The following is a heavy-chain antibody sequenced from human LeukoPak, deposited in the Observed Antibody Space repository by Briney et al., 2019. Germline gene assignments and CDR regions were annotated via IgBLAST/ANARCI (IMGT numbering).Heavy chain of an antibody. Sequence: PGGSLRLSCAVSVFTVSSNCMSWVPQAPGKGLEWVSVIYSGGSTYYADSVKGRFTISRDNSKNTLYLQMNSLRAEDTAVYYCARSMDVWGQGTTVTVSS. CDR3: ARSMDV. CDR1: VFTVSSNC. J-gene: IGHJ6*02. V-gene: IGHV3-53*01. CDR2: IYSGGST.